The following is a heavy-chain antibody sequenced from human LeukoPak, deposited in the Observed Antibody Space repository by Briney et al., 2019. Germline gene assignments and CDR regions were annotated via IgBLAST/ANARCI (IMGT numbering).Heavy chain of an antibody. D-gene: IGHD2-21*01. V-gene: IGHV1-18*04. Sequence: ASVRLSSEPSGYTFTSFGISWVRQAPGQGLECMGWIGAYNGDTNYAQKFQGRVTMTTDTSTSTAYMDLRSLRSDDTAVYYCTRDHCRGDNSPSFDYWGQGTVLTVSS. CDR2: IGAYNGDT. CDR1: GYTFTSFG. CDR3: TRDHCRGDNSPSFDY. J-gene: IGHJ4*02.